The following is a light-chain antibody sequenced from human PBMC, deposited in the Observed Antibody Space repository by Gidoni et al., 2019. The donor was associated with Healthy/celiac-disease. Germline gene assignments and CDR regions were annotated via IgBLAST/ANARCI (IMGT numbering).Light chain of an antibody. CDR1: SPNIGAGYD. CDR2: GNS. V-gene: IGLV1-40*01. Sequence: QSVLTQPPSVSGAPGQRVTISCTGSSPNIGAGYDVHWYQQLPGTAPKLLIYGNSNRPSGVPDRFSGSKSGTSASLAITGLQAEDEADYYCQSYDSSLSGAVFVGGTQLTVL. CDR3: QSYDSSLSGAV. J-gene: IGLJ7*01.